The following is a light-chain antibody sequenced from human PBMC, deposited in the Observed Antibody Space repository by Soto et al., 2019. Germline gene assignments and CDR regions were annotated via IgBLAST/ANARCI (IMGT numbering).Light chain of an antibody. Sequence: DIQMTQSPSTLSASVGDRVTITCRASQSINNWLAWYQQKPGEAPRLLIYDASSLESGVPSRFSGSGSGTELTLTISSLQADDFATYYCLQYNNDPWTFGQGTKVEIK. CDR3: LQYNNDPWT. CDR1: QSINNW. V-gene: IGKV1-5*01. CDR2: DAS. J-gene: IGKJ1*01.